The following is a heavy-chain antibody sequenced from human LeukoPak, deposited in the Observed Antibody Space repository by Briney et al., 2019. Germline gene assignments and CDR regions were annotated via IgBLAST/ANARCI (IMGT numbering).Heavy chain of an antibody. Sequence: SETLSLTCTVSGGSISSYYWSWIRQPPGKGLKWIGSIYYSGSTYYNPSLKSRVTISVDTSKNQFSLKVSSVTAADTAVYYCARKNVGAVSPFDYWGQGTLVTVSS. CDR3: ARKNVGAVSPFDY. CDR1: GGSISSYY. D-gene: IGHD1-26*01. V-gene: IGHV4-39*01. J-gene: IGHJ4*02. CDR2: IYYSGST.